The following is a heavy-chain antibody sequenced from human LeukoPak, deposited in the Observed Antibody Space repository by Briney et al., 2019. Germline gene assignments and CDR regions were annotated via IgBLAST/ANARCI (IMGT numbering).Heavy chain of an antibody. CDR2: ISAYNGNT. CDR3: ARVRRELLKPDWFDL. Sequence: ASVKVSCKASGYTFTSYGISWVRQAPGQGLEWMGWISAYNGNTNYAQMLQDRVTMTTDTSTSTAYMELRSLRSDDTAVYYCARVRRELLKPDWFDLWGQGTLVSVSS. J-gene: IGHJ5*02. V-gene: IGHV1-18*01. CDR1: GYTFTSYG. D-gene: IGHD1-26*01.